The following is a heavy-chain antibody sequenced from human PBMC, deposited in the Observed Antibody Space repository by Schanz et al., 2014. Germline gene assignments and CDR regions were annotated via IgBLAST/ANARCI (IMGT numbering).Heavy chain of an antibody. J-gene: IGHJ4*02. V-gene: IGHV4-59*12. CDR2: IYHSGNT. Sequence: QVQLQESGPGLVKPSETLSLTCTVSGDSIGTYQWSWIRQPPGKGLEWIGYIYHSGNTYYNPSLKSRVTISVDRSKNQFSLRLSSVTAADTAVYYCASQPYDSSGTYFDYWGQGTLVTVSS. CDR1: GDSIGTYQ. CDR3: ASQPYDSSGTYFDY. D-gene: IGHD3-22*01.